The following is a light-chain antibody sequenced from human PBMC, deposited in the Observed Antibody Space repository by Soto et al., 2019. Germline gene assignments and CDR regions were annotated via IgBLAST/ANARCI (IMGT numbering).Light chain of an antibody. Sequence: EIVLTQSPGTLSLSPGEGATLSCRASQSVRSGYLAWYQQKPGQAPRLLIYGASSRATGIPDRLSGSGSGTDFTLTIRRLEPEDFAVYYCQQYGGSPQTFGQGTKVEI. CDR2: GAS. V-gene: IGKV3-20*01. CDR1: QSVRSGY. CDR3: QQYGGSPQT. J-gene: IGKJ1*01.